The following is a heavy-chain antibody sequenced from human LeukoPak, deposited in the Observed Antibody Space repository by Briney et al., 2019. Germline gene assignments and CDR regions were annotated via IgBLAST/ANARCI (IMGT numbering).Heavy chain of an antibody. D-gene: IGHD2-2*01. CDR1: EYTFTSYA. J-gene: IGHJ4*02. V-gene: IGHV1-3*04. Sequence: ASVTVSCKASEYTFTSYAMHWVRQAPGQRLEWMGWINTDNGNTKYSQTFQGRVTITRDTSASTAYMELSSLRSEDTAVYYCARGSTSNWPLDHWGQGTLVTVSS. CDR3: ARGSTSNWPLDH. CDR2: INTDNGNT.